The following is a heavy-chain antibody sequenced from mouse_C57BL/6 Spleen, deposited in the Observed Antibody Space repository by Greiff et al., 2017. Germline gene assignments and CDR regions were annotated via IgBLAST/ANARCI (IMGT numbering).Heavy chain of an antibody. CDR2: IHPSDSDT. J-gene: IGHJ3*01. CDR3: AIDITTVPPFAY. D-gene: IGHD1-1*01. CDR1: GYTFTSYW. Sequence: QVQLQQSGAELVKPGASVKVSCKASGYTFTSYWMHWVKQRPGQGLEWIGRIHPSDSDTNYNQKFKGKATLTVDKSSSTAYMQLSSLTSEDSAVYYCAIDITTVPPFAYWGQGTLVTVSA. V-gene: IGHV1-74*01.